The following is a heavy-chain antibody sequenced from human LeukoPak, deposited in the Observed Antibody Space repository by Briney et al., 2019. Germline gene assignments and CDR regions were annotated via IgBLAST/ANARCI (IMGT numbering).Heavy chain of an antibody. J-gene: IGHJ3*02. CDR3: ARHRSGGSQDDAFDI. V-gene: IGHV3-23*01. CDR2: ISRSGDKT. Sequence: GGSLRLSCAASGFSFSGYTMYWVRQAPGKGLEWVAGISRSGDKTYYADSAEGRFIISRDNSRNTLFLQMNSLRVEDTAVYYCARHRSGGSQDDAFDIWGQGTMVTVSS. D-gene: IGHD2-15*01. CDR1: GFSFSGYT.